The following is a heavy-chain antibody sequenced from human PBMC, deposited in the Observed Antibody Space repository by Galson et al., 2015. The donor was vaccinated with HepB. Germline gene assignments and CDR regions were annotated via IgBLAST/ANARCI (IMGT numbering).Heavy chain of an antibody. CDR2: IKSKIDGGTT. D-gene: IGHD1-26*01. Sequence: SLRLSCAASGFTFSNAWMNWVRQAPGKGLEWVGRIKSKIDGGTTDYAAPVKGRFTISRDDSKNTLYLQMNSLKTEDTAVYYCTTDRRSYGVYRGGYWGQGTLVTVSS. V-gene: IGHV3-15*07. CDR3: TTDRRSYGVYRGGY. CDR1: GFTFSNAW. J-gene: IGHJ4*02.